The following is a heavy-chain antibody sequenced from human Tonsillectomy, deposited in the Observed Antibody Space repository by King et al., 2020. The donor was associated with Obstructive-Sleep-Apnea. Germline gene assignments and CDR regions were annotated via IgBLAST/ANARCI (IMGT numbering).Heavy chain of an antibody. CDR2: ISWNSGRI. CDR1: GFTFDDYA. Sequence: QLVQSGGGWVQPGRSLRLSCAASGFTFDDYAMHWVRQAPGKGLEWVSGISWNSGRIGYADSVKGRFTISRDNAKNSLFLQMNSLRTEDTALYYCAKDLSSGWYGPVDYWGQGILVTVSS. V-gene: IGHV3-9*01. CDR3: AKDLSSGWYGPVDY. J-gene: IGHJ4*02. D-gene: IGHD6-19*01.